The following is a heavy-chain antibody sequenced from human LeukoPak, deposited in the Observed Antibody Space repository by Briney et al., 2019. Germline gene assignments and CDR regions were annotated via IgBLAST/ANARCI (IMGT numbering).Heavy chain of an antibody. J-gene: IGHJ4*02. Sequence: GGSLRLSCAASGFTFSNAWMSWVRQPPGKGLEWVGRIKSKTDGGTTDYAAPVKGRFTISRDDSKNTLYLQMNSLKTEDTAVYYCTTEYYDYVWGSYPYYFDYWGQGTLVAVSS. CDR3: TTEYYDYVWGSYPYYFDY. V-gene: IGHV3-15*01. CDR2: IKSKTDGGTT. D-gene: IGHD3-16*02. CDR1: GFTFSNAW.